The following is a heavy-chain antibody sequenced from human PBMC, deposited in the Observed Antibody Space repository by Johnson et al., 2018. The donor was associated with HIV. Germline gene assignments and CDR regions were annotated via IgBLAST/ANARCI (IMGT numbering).Heavy chain of an antibody. CDR2: INWDGGST. CDR1: GFTFDDYG. D-gene: IGHD4-17*01. J-gene: IGHJ3*02. V-gene: IGHV3-20*04. Sequence: EVQLVESGGGVVRPGGSLRLSCAASGFTFDDYGMSWVRQAPGKGLEWVSGINWDGGSTGYADAVKGRFTITRDYAKNSLYLRMNSLRAEDTALYYCAREREDYGDNHDAFDIWGQGTMVTVSS. CDR3: AREREDYGDNHDAFDI.